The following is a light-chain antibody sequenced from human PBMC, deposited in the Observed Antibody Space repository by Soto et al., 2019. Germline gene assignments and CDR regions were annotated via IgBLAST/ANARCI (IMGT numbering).Light chain of an antibody. Sequence: DIQMTQSPSSLSASVGDRVTITCRASQSISSWLAWYQQKPGKAPKLLIYDASSLESGVPSRFSGSGSGTDFTLTISRVEPEDFAVYYCQQYGSSLITFGQGTRLEIK. CDR1: QSISSW. CDR2: DAS. J-gene: IGKJ5*01. V-gene: IGKV1-5*01. CDR3: QQYGSSLIT.